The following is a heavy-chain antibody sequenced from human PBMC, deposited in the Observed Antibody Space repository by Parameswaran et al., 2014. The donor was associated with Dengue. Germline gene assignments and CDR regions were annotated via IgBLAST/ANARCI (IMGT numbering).Heavy chain of an antibody. CDR2: IWYDGSNK. Sequence: WIRQPPGKGLEWVAVIWYDGSNKYYADSVKGRFTISRDDSKNTLYLQMNSLRAEDTAVYYCARDRGSVNYFFDYWGQGTLVTVSS. CDR3: ARDRGSVNYFFDY. J-gene: IGHJ4*02. V-gene: IGHV3-33*01. D-gene: IGHD3-22*01.